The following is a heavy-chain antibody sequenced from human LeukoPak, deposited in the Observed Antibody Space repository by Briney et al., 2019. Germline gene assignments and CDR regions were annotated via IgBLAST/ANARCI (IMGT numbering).Heavy chain of an antibody. D-gene: IGHD3-22*01. J-gene: IGHJ4*02. CDR1: GYTFTSYY. CDR2: INPSGGST. Sequence: ASVKVSCKASGYTFTSYYMHWVRQAPGQGLEWMGIINPSGGSTSYAQKFQGRVTMTRDTSTSTVYMELSSLRSEDTAVYYCARDIVSSGYYIGYYFDYWGQGTLVTVSS. V-gene: IGHV1-46*01. CDR3: ARDIVSSGYYIGYYFDY.